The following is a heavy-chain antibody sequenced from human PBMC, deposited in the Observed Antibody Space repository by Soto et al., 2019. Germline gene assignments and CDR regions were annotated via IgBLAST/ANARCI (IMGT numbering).Heavy chain of an antibody. Sequence: QVQLVESGGGVVQPGRSLRLSCAASGFTFSSYAMHWVRQAPGKGLEWVAVISYDGSNKYYADSVKGLFTISRDNSKNXQYLQMNSLRAGDTAVYYCARDTGLGDFWSGCWFDPWGQGTLVPVSS. D-gene: IGHD3-3*01. J-gene: IGHJ5*02. CDR2: ISYDGSNK. CDR1: GFTFSSYA. V-gene: IGHV3-30-3*01. CDR3: ARDTGLGDFWSGCWFDP.